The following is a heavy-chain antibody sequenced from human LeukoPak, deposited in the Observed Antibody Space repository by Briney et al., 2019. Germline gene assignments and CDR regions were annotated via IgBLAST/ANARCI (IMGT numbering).Heavy chain of an antibody. Sequence: PSETLSLTCTVSGGSISSGGYYWSWLRQHPGKGLEWIGYIYYSGSTYYNPSLKSRVTISVDTSKNQFSLKLSSVTAADTAVYYCARDGKYYFDYWGQGTLVTVSS. CDR2: IYYSGST. CDR3: ARDGKYYFDY. J-gene: IGHJ4*02. V-gene: IGHV4-31*03. CDR1: GGSISSGGYY.